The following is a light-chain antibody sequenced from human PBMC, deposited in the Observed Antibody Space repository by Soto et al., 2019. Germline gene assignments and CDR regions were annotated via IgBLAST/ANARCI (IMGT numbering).Light chain of an antibody. J-gene: IGLJ1*01. CDR1: STDIGGYNY. CDR2: DVS. Sequence: QSALTQPASVSGSPGQSITISCTGTSTDIGGYNYVSWYQQHPGKAPKLLISDVSNRPSGISFRFSGSKSGNTASLTISGLQAEDEADYYCNSYSGGPPLYLFGTGTNVTVL. CDR3: NSYSGGPPLYL. V-gene: IGLV2-14*01.